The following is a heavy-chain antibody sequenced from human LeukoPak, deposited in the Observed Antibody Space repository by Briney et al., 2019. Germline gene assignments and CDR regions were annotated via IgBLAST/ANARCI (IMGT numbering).Heavy chain of an antibody. Sequence: GGSPRLSRAASGFTFSSYSMNWVRQAPGKGLEWVSSISSSSSYIYYADSVKGRFTISRDNAKNSLYLQMNSLRAEDTAVYYCARNLVSSSGTFDYWGQGTLVTVSS. D-gene: IGHD6-6*01. V-gene: IGHV3-21*01. CDR3: ARNLVSSSGTFDY. J-gene: IGHJ4*02. CDR1: GFTFSSYS. CDR2: ISSSSSYI.